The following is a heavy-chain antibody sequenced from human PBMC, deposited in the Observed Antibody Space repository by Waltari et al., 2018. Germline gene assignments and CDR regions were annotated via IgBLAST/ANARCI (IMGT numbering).Heavy chain of an antibody. J-gene: IGHJ6*02. CDR1: GYSISSGYY. V-gene: IGHV4-38-2*01. CDR2: IYHSGST. D-gene: IGHD3-22*01. Sequence: QVQLQESGPGLVKPSETLSLTCAVSGYSISSGYYWGWIRQPPGKGLEWIGSIYHSGSTYYNPSLKSRVTISVDTSKNQFSLKLSSVTAADTAVYYCAETIVGGHWGQGTTVTVSS. CDR3: AETIVGGH.